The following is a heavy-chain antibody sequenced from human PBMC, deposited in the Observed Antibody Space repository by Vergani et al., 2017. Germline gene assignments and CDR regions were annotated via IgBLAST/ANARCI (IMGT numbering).Heavy chain of an antibody. CDR1: GGSISSGGYY. D-gene: IGHD6-19*01. J-gene: IGHJ3*02. CDR2: IYYSGST. V-gene: IGHV4-31*03. Sequence: QVQLQESGPGLVKPSQTLSLTCTVSGGSISSGGYYWSWIRQHPGKGLEWIGYIYYSGSTNYNPSLKSRVTISVDTSKNQFSLKLSSVTAADTAVYYCARVERSGWSRGDAFDIWGQGTMVTVSS. CDR3: ARVERSGWSRGDAFDI.